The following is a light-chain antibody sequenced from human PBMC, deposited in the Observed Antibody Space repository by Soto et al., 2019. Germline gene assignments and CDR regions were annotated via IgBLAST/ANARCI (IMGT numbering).Light chain of an antibody. V-gene: IGKV3-11*01. CDR3: QQCSDWPLT. Sequence: EIVLTQSPATLSLSPGDRATLSCRSSQSVGNILAWYQQKPGQPPRLLMYDESERATGVPVRFSGSGSGADFTLTISSLEPDDFAVYYCQQCSDWPLTFGGGTKVEIK. J-gene: IGKJ4*01. CDR1: QSVGNI. CDR2: DES.